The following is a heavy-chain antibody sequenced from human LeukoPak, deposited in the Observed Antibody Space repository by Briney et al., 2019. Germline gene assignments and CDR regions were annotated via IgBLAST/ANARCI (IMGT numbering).Heavy chain of an antibody. CDR3: AKDIAPHFPAAGTSAFDY. D-gene: IGHD6-13*01. Sequence: GGSLRLSCAASGFTFSSYSMNWVRQAPGKGLEWVSGISWNSGSIGYADSVKGRFTISRDNAKNSLYLQMNSLRAEDTALYYCAKDIAPHFPAAGTSAFDYWGQGTLVTVSS. CDR1: GFTFSSYS. CDR2: ISWNSGSI. J-gene: IGHJ4*02. V-gene: IGHV3-9*01.